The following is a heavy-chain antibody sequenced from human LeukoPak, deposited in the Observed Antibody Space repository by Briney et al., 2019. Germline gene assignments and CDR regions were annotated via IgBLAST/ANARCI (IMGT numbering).Heavy chain of an antibody. Sequence: GGSLRLSFAASGFPFSSYGMHWVRPAPGKGLEWVAVIWYDGSNKYYADSVKGRFTISKDNSKNTLYLQMNSLRAEDTAVYYCARRRGYSGYDLDYWGQGTLVTVSS. CDR1: GFPFSSYG. CDR3: ARRRGYSGYDLDY. D-gene: IGHD5-12*01. CDR2: IWYDGSNK. J-gene: IGHJ4*02. V-gene: IGHV3-33*01.